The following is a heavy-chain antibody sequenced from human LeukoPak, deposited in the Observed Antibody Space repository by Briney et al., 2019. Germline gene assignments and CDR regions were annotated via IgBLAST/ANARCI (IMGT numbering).Heavy chain of an antibody. CDR3: AKSMDSGWRDYFDY. Sequence: GRSLRLSCAASGFTFDDYAMRWVRHAPGKGLEWVSGISWNSGSIGYADSVKGRFTISRDNAKNSLYLQMNSLRAEDTALYYCAKSMDSGWRDYFDYWGQGTLVTVSS. D-gene: IGHD5-12*01. V-gene: IGHV3-9*01. J-gene: IGHJ4*02. CDR1: GFTFDDYA. CDR2: ISWNSGSI.